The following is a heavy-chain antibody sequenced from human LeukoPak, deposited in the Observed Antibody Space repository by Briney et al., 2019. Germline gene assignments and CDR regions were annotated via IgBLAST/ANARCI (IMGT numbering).Heavy chain of an antibody. D-gene: IGHD3-10*01. Sequence: SGPTLVKPTQTLTPTCTFSGFSLRTSGEAVGWIRQPPGKALEWLALIHWDDEKPYSPSLKNRLTITKDTSRNQVVLTMTNMDPVDTATYYCAHRRGGYFDSWGQGTLVTVSS. J-gene: IGHJ4*02. CDR3: AHRRGGYFDS. CDR2: IHWDDEK. CDR1: GFSLRTSGEA. V-gene: IGHV2-5*02.